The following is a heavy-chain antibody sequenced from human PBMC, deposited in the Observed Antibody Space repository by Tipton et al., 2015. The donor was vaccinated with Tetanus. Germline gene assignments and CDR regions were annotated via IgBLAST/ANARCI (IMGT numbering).Heavy chain of an antibody. V-gene: IGHV1-69*01. CDR3: ARPDRYCSGGSCYLALDY. CDR1: GGTFRTYA. J-gene: IGHJ4*02. D-gene: IGHD2-15*01. CDR2: IFPMYGTA. Sequence: LVQSGAEVKKPGSSVRVSCKTSGGTFRTYAISWVRQAPGQGPEWMGGIFPMYGTANYAPKFQGRVTITADDSTGTAYMELSSLSSEDTAVYYCARPDRYCSGGSCYLALDYWGQGTLVSVSS.